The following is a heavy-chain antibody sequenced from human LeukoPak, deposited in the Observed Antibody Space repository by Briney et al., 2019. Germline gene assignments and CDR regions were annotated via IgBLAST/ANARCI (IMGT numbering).Heavy chain of an antibody. CDR3: ARDYDSSGYYAVRDY. J-gene: IGHJ4*02. D-gene: IGHD3-22*01. Sequence: PGGSLRLSCAASGFTFSSYAMSWVRQAPGKGLEWVSAISGSGGGTYYADSVKGRFTISRDNSKNTLYLQMNSLRAEDTAVYYCARDYDSSGYYAVRDYWGQGTLVTVSS. CDR1: GFTFSSYA. V-gene: IGHV3-23*01. CDR2: ISGSGGGT.